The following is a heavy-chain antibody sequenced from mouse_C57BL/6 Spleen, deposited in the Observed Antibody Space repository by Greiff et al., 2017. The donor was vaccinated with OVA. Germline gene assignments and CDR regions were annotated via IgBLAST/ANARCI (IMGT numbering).Heavy chain of an antibody. D-gene: IGHD2-4*01. V-gene: IGHV6-6*01. Sequence: DVQLVESGGGLVQPGGSMKLSCAASGFTFSDAWMDWVRQSPEKGLEWVAEIRNKANNHATYYAESVKGRFTISRDDSKSSVYLQMNSLRAEDTGIYYCTGMITTRWYFDVWGTGTTVTVSS. CDR3: TGMITTRWYFDV. J-gene: IGHJ1*03. CDR1: GFTFSDAW. CDR2: IRNKANNHAT.